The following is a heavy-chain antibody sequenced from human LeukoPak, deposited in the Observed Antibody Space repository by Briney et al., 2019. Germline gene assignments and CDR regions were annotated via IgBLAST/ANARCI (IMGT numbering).Heavy chain of an antibody. CDR2: ISYDGSNK. J-gene: IGHJ4*02. D-gene: IGHD3-22*01. V-gene: IGHV3-30-3*01. CDR3: AGDRGYYDSSGYPDY. Sequence: GRSLRLSCAASGFTFSSYAMHWVRQAPGKGLEWVAVISYDGSNKYYADSVKGRFTISRDNSKNTLYLQMNSLRAEDTAVYYCAGDRGYYDSSGYPDYWGQGTLVTVSS. CDR1: GFTFSSYA.